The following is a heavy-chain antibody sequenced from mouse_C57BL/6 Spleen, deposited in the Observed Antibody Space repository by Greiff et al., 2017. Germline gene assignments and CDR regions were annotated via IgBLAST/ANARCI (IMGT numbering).Heavy chain of an antibody. D-gene: IGHD2-4*01. CDR3: ARRDEYDNYAIDY. Sequence: VQRVESGAELVKPGASVKMSCKASGYTFTTYPIEWMKQNHGKSLEWIGNFHPYNDDTKYNEKFKGKATLTVEKSSSTVYLELSRVTSDDSAVYYCARRDEYDNYAIDYWGQGASVTVST. J-gene: IGHJ4*01. CDR2: FHPYNDDT. V-gene: IGHV1-47*01. CDR1: GYTFTTYP.